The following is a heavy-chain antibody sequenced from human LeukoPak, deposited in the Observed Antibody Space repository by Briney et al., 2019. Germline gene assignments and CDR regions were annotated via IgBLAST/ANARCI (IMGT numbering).Heavy chain of an antibody. J-gene: IGHJ4*02. Sequence: GGSLRLSCAASGFTFSSYSMNWVRQAPGKGLEWVSYISSSSSTIYYADSVKGRFTISRDNAKNSLYLQMNSLRAEDTAVYYCARGWYDFWSGYYTQFYYFDYWGQGTLVTVSS. CDR2: ISSSSSTI. CDR1: GFTFSSYS. V-gene: IGHV3-48*01. CDR3: ARGWYDFWSGYYTQFYYFDY. D-gene: IGHD3-3*01.